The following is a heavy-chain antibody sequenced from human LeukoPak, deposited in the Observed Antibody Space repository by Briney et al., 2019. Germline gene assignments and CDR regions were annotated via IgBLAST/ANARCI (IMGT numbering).Heavy chain of an antibody. V-gene: IGHV3-7*03. J-gene: IGHJ5*02. CDR1: GFTFSSYW. CDR3: ARDYTGYFP. D-gene: IGHD3-9*01. CDR2: IKTDGSEK. Sequence: GGSLRLSCEAAGFTFSSYWMSWVRQAPGKGLEWVANIKTDGSEKYYVDSVKGRFTISRDNAKNSLYLQMNSLRAEDTAVYYCARDYTGYFPWGQGTLVIVSS.